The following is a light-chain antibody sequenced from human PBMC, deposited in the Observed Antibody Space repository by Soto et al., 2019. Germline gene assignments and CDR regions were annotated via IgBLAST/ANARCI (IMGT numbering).Light chain of an antibody. CDR2: QDS. CDR3: QAWDSSVV. V-gene: IGLV3-1*01. CDR1: KLGDKY. Sequence: SYELTQPPSVSVSPGQTASITCSGDKLGDKYACWYQQKPGQSPVLVIYQDSKRPSGIPERFSGCNSGNTATLTISGTQAMDEADYYCQAWDSSVVFGGGTKLTVL. J-gene: IGLJ2*01.